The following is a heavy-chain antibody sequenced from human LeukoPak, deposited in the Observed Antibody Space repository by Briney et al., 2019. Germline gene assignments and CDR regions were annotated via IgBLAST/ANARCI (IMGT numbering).Heavy chain of an antibody. J-gene: IGHJ4*02. CDR3: ATDSRYSSSWYTSFN. CDR2: FDPEDGET. V-gene: IGHV1-24*01. Sequence: ASVKVSCKVSGYTLTELSIHWVRQAPGKGLEWMGGFDPEDGETIYAQKFQGRVTMTEDTSTDTAYMELSSLRSEDTAVYYCATDSRYSSSWYTSFNWGQGTLVTVSS. D-gene: IGHD6-13*01. CDR1: GYTLTELS.